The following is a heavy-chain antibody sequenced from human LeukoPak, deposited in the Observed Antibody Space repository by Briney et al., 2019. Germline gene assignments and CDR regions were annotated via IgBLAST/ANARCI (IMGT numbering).Heavy chain of an antibody. CDR2: ISGYNGDT. V-gene: IGHV1-18*01. CDR1: GYTFTSYG. J-gene: IGHJ4*02. D-gene: IGHD6-19*01. Sequence: ASVKVSCKASGYTFTSYGISWVRQAPGQGLEWMGWISGYNGDTNYAQKLQGRVTMTTDTPTSTVYMELRSLRSDDTAVYFCARLAVAGHFDHWGQGTLVTVSS. CDR3: ARLAVAGHFDH.